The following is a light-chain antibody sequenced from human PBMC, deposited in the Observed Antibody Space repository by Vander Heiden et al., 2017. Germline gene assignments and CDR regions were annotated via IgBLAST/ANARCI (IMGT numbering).Light chain of an antibody. Sequence: QSVLTQPPSASGTPGPRVTISCSGSSSNIGSNTVNGYQQLPGTAPKLLIYSNNQRPSGVPDRFSGSKSGTSASLAISGLQSEDEADYYCAAWDDSLNGAVFGGGTQLTVL. V-gene: IGLV1-44*01. J-gene: IGLJ7*01. CDR3: AAWDDSLNGAV. CDR1: SSNIGSNT. CDR2: SNN.